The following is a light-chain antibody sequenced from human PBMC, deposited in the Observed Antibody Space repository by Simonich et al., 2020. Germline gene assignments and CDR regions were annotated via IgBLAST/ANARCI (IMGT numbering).Light chain of an antibody. J-gene: IGKJ3*01. CDR3: QQYYSTPFT. CDR2: WAS. CDR1: QSVLYSSNNKNY. V-gene: IGKV4-1*01. Sequence: DIVMTQSPDSLAVSLGERATINGKSSQSVLYSSNNKNYLAWYQQKPGQPPKLRIYWASTRESRVPDRFSGSGSGTDFTLTISSLQAEDVAVYYCQQYYSTPFTFGPGTKVDIK.